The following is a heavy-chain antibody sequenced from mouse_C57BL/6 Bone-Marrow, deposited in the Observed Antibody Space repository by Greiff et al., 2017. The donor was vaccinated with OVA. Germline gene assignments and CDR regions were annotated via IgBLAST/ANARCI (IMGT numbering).Heavy chain of an antibody. CDR2: ISSGGSYT. V-gene: IGHV5-6*01. CDR1: GFTFSSYG. D-gene: IGHD1-1*01. CDR3: ARQPVVALYAMDY. J-gene: IGHJ4*01. Sequence: EVKVVESGGDLVKPGGSLKLSCAASGFTFSSYGMSWVRQTPDKRLEWVATISSGGSYTYYPDSVKGRFTISRDNAKNTLYLQMSSLKSEDTAMYYCARQPVVALYAMDYWGQGTSVTVSS.